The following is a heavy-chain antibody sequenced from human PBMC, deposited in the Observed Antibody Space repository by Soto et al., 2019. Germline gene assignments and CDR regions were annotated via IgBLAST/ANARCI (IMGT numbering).Heavy chain of an antibody. CDR2: SSSGSGSI. CDR1: GFTFTAYS. V-gene: IGHV3-48*02. J-gene: IGHJ4*02. D-gene: IGHD3-3*01. Sequence: EVQLVESGGGLVQPGGSLRLSCAASGFTFTAYSMNWVRQAPGEGLEWVSSSSSGSGSINYADSVKGRFTIARDDAKNSLYLQMNSLRDEDTAVYYCARDFWDYWGQGTVVTVSS. CDR3: ARDFWDY.